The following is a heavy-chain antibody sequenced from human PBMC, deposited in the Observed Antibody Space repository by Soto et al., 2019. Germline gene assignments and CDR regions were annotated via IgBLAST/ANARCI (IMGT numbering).Heavy chain of an antibody. CDR1: GFTFSSYA. J-gene: IGHJ4*02. CDR3: ARMEWAVAGSYYFDY. V-gene: IGHV3-30-3*01. Sequence: QVQLVESGGGVVQPGRSLRISCAASGFTFSSYAMHWVRQAPGKGLEWVAVISSDGNNKYYAGSVKGRFTISRDNSKNTLYLQMNSLRAEDTAVYYCARMEWAVAGSYYFDYWGQGTLVTVSS. CDR2: ISSDGNNK. D-gene: IGHD6-19*01.